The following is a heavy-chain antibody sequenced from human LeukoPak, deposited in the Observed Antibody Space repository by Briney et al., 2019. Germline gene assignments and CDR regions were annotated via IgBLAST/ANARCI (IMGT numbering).Heavy chain of an antibody. Sequence: GGSLRLSCAACGNYRMHWVRQVPGKGLEWVSHINSDVSWTSYADFLKGRLTISKEKAKNPVYLQMNTRRAGDTAIYYCTRVGYIDEGIDYWGQGTLVTVSS. CDR3: TRVGYIDEGIDY. CDR2: INSDVSWT. V-gene: IGHV3-74*01. D-gene: IGHD5-24*01. J-gene: IGHJ4*02. CDR1: GNYR.